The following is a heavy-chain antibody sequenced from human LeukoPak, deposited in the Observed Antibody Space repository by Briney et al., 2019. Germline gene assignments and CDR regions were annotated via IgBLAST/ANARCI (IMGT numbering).Heavy chain of an antibody. CDR2: IWYDGSNK. J-gene: IGHJ6*02. V-gene: IGHV3-33*01. CDR1: GFTFSSYG. CDR3: TRDPSFDSTLYYGTDV. Sequence: GGSLRLSCAASGFTFSSYGMHWVRQAPGKGLEWVAVIWYDGSNKYYADSVKGRFTISRENAKNSLYLQMNSLRAGDTAVYYCTRDPSFDSTLYYGTDVWGQGTTVTVSS. D-gene: IGHD3-10*01.